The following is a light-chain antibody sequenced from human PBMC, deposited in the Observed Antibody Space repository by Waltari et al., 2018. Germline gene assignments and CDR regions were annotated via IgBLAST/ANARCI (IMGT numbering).Light chain of an antibody. Sequence: EIVLTQSPATLSLSPGERATLSGRASQSVSSYLAWYQQKPDQAPRLLIYDASNRATGIPARFSGSGSGTDFTLTISSLEPEDFAVYYCQQRSNWPRTFGQGTKVEIK. CDR1: QSVSSY. CDR2: DAS. CDR3: QQRSNWPRT. J-gene: IGKJ1*01. V-gene: IGKV3-11*01.